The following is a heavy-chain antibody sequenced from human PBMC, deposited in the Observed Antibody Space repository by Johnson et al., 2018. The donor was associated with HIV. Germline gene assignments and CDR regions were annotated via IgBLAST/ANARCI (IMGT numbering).Heavy chain of an antibody. V-gene: IGHV3-30-3*01. D-gene: IGHD1-26*01. CDR3: AREGIVGATGDAFDI. CDR1: GFTFSDYY. CDR2: ISYDGSNK. Sequence: VQLVESGGGLVQSGGSLRLSCAAAGFTFSDYYMSWIRQAPGKGLEWVAVISYDGSNKYYADSVKGRFTISRDNSKNTLYLQMNSLRAEDTAVYYCAREGIVGATGDAFDIWGQGTMVTVS. J-gene: IGHJ3*02.